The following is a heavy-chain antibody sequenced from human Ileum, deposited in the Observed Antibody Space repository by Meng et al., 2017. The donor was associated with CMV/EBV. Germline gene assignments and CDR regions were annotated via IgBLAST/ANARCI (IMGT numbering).Heavy chain of an antibody. CDR2: IYFRGCD. Sequence: QGQLVELVPAKIKACKILSLFCSVSCESICSGTYYVACFRQTPGNGVERSGSIYFRGCDYANPSLKSPVTLSVDTSKNQFSLRLTFVTAAGTAVYDCSGDWGRFGSRGYFDPWGQGTLVTVSS. J-gene: IGHJ5*02. V-gene: IGHV4-39*07. CDR3: SGDWGRFGSRGYFDP. D-gene: IGHD5-12*01. CDR1: CESICSGTYY.